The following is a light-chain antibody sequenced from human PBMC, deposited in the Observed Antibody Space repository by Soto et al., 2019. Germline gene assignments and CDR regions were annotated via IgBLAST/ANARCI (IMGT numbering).Light chain of an antibody. CDR3: QQYGSSPYT. J-gene: IGKJ2*01. V-gene: IGKV3-20*01. CDR1: QSVSSAY. Sequence: EIVLTQSPGTLSLSPGERATLSCRASQSVSSAYLAWYQQKPGQAPRLLIYGASSRDTGIPDRFSGSGSGTAFTLTISRLEPEDFAVYYCQQYGSSPYTFGQGNKLEIK. CDR2: GAS.